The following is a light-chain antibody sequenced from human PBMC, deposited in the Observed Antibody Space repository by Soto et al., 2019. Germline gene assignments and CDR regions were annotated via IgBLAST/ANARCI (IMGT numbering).Light chain of an antibody. Sequence: IVLTQSPATLSLSPGERASLSCRASQTVGKDLAWYQQKPGQPPRLLIYGAFNRAAGIPARFSGSGSGTDFTLTISSLEPEDSAVYYCQQRNIWPPVTFGQGTRLEIK. CDR1: QTVGKD. J-gene: IGKJ5*01. V-gene: IGKV3-11*01. CDR3: QQRNIWPPVT. CDR2: GAF.